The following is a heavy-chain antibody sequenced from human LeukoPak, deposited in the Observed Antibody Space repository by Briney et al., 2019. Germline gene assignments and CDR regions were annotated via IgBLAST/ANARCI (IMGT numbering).Heavy chain of an antibody. CDR1: GFTFSSYS. CDR3: ARESDSSGYYLDY. Sequence: PGGSLRLSCAASGFTFSSYSMNWVRQAPGKGLEWVSYISSSSSTIYYADSVKGRFTISRDNAKKSLYLQMDSLRAEDTAVYYCARESDSSGYYLDYWGQGTLVTVSS. CDR2: ISSSSSTI. V-gene: IGHV3-48*01. J-gene: IGHJ4*02. D-gene: IGHD3-22*01.